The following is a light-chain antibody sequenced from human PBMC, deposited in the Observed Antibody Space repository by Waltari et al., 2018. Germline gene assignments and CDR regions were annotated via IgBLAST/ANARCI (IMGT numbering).Light chain of an antibody. J-gene: IGLJ1*01. Sequence: SYVLTQPPSLSVAPGMTASITCGGDNIGRKSVHWYQRKPGQAPVLVISYDHDRPSGIPGRFSGSNSGDTATLTISRVEAGDEGDYYCQVWDANNEPGVFGTGTEVTVL. CDR1: NIGRKS. CDR2: YDH. V-gene: IGLV3-21*04. CDR3: QVWDANNEPGV.